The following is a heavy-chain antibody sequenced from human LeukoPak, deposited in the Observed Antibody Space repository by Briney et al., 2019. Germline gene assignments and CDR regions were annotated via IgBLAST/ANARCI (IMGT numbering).Heavy chain of an antibody. V-gene: IGHV3-49*03. CDR3: TRVKPYYYYMDV. CDR1: GFTFGGYA. CDR2: IRSRAYGGTT. J-gene: IGHJ6*03. Sequence: PGRSLRLSCTASGFTFGGYAMSWFRQAPGKGLEWVGFIRSRAYGGTTEYAASVKGRFTISRDDSKSIAYLQMNSLKTEDTAVYYCTRVKPYYYYMDVWGKGTTVTVSS. D-gene: IGHD3-22*01.